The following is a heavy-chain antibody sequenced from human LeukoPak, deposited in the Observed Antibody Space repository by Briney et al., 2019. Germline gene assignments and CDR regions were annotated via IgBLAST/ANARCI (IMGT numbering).Heavy chain of an antibody. D-gene: IGHD2-2*01. CDR1: GFTVSSNY. Sequence: GGSLRLSCAASGFTVSSNYMSWVRQAPGKGLEWVSAISGSGGSTYYADSVKGRFTISRDNSKNTLYLQMNSLRAEDTAVYYCAKDPRNLLYCSSTSCYFDYWGQGTLVTVSS. CDR3: AKDPRNLLYCSSTSCYFDY. CDR2: ISGSGGST. J-gene: IGHJ4*02. V-gene: IGHV3-23*01.